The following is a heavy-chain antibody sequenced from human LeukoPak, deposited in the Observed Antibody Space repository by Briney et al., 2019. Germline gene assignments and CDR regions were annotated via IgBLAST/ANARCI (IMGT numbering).Heavy chain of an antibody. V-gene: IGHV3-11*01. CDR1: GFTFSDYY. CDR3: ARSTVAVPYNWFDP. D-gene: IGHD6-19*01. Sequence: GGSLRLSCAASGFTFSDYYMSWIRQAPGKGLEWVSYISSSGSTIYYADFVKGRFIISRDNTKNSLYLQMNSLRAEDTAVYYCARSTVAVPYNWFDPWGQGTLVTVSS. J-gene: IGHJ5*02. CDR2: ISSSGSTI.